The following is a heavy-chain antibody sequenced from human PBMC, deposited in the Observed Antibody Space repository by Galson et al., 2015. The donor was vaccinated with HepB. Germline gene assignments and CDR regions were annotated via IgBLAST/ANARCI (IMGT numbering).Heavy chain of an antibody. V-gene: IGHV3-21*01. D-gene: IGHD5-12*01. J-gene: IGHJ3*02. CDR1: GFTFSSYS. CDR3: ARDREWLRASPDAFDI. CDR2: ISSSSRYI. Sequence: SLRLSCAASGFTFSSYSMNWVRQAPGKGLEWVSSISSSSRYIYYADSVKGRFTISRDNAKNSLYLQMNSLRAEDTAVYYCARDREWLRASPDAFDIWGQGTMVTVSS.